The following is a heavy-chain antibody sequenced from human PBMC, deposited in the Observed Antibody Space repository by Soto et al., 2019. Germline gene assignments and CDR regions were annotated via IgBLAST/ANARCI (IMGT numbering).Heavy chain of an antibody. D-gene: IGHD5-18*01. Sequence: PSETLSLTCTVSGGSISSYYWSWIRQPPGKGLEWIGYIYYSGSTNYNPSLKSRVTISVDTSKNQFSLKLSSVTAADTAVYYCARTLSSYGPRFEYWGQGTLVTVSS. CDR2: IYYSGST. V-gene: IGHV4-59*01. J-gene: IGHJ4*02. CDR1: GGSISSYY. CDR3: ARTLSSYGPRFEY.